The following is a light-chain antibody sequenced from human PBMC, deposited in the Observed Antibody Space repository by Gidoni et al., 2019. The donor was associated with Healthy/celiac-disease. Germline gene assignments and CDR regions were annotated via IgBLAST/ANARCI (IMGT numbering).Light chain of an antibody. J-gene: IGKJ4*01. Sequence: DIQMSQSPSSVSASEGDSVTITWRASQGISSWVAWYQQKPGTAPKLLIDAASSVQSGVPSRFSGSGSGTDFTPTIRSLQPEDFATYYCQQANSFPPTFGRGTKVEIK. CDR1: QGISSW. V-gene: IGKV1-12*01. CDR3: QQANSFPPT. CDR2: AAS.